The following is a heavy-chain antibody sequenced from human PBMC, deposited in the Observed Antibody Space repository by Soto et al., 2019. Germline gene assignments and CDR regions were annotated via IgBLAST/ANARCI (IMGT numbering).Heavy chain of an antibody. CDR3: ARQGFGAPHSLVDV. V-gene: IGHV4-39*01. D-gene: IGHD3-10*01. Sequence: WETLSLTCTVSGGSLSSSSFYWGWIRQPPGKGLEWIGCIYYSGSTYYNPSLKSRVTISVDTSKNQFSLKLSSLTAADTAVYFCARQGFGAPHSLVDVWGQGTTVTV. CDR1: GGSLSSSSFY. CDR2: IYYSGST. J-gene: IGHJ6*02.